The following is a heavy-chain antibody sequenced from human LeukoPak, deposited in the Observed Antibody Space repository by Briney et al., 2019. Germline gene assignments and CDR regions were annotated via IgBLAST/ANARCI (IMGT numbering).Heavy chain of an antibody. J-gene: IGHJ4*02. D-gene: IGHD6-19*01. CDR2: VSASGRDT. V-gene: IGHV3-23*01. CDR1: GFIFRSYT. CDR3: AKDEFGSGWYGGSDD. Sequence: GGSLRLSCAASGFIFRSYTMTWVRQAPGKGLEWVSAVSASGRDTYYADSVKGRFTISRDNSKSTLYLQMNSLRAEDTALYYCAKDEFGSGWYGGSDDWGQGTPVTVVS.